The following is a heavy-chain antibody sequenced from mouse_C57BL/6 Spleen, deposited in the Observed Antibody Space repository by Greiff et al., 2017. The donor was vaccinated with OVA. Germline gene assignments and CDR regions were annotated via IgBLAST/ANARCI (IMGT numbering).Heavy chain of an antibody. CDR2: IDPSDSET. CDR1: GYTFTSYW. J-gene: IGHJ3*01. Sequence: QVQLQQPGAELVRPGSSVKLSCKASGYTFTSYWMHWVKQRPIQGLEWIGNIDPSDSETHYNQKFKDKATLTVDKSSSTAYMQLSSLTSEDSAVYYCAREDGNFSWCAYWGQGTLVTVSA. V-gene: IGHV1-52*01. D-gene: IGHD2-1*01. CDR3: AREDGNFSWCAY.